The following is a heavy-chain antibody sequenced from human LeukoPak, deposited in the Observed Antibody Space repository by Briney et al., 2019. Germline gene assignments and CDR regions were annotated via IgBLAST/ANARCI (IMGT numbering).Heavy chain of an antibody. CDR1: GFTFSSYA. J-gene: IGHJ4*02. V-gene: IGHV3-48*02. CDR2: ISSRSSTI. CDR3: ARTRISDY. D-gene: IGHD3-10*01. Sequence: GGSLRLSCAASGFTFSSYAMSWGRQAPGKGLEWVSYISSRSSTIYYADSVKGRFTISREHAKNTLHLHMNRLRHEDTAVYYCARTRISDYWGQGNLVTVSS.